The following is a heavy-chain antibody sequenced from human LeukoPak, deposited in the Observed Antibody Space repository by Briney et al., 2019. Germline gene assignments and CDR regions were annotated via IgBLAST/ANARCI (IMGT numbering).Heavy chain of an antibody. CDR2: INPNSGGT. D-gene: IGHD6-19*01. V-gene: IGHV1-2*02. CDR3: ARGSGYYYYGMDV. J-gene: IGHJ6*02. Sequence: ASVKVSCKASGYTFTGSYMHWVRQAPGQGLEWMGWINPNSGGTNYAQKFQGRVTMTRDTSISTAYMELSRLRSDDTAVYYCARGSGYYYYGMDVWGQGTTVTVSS. CDR1: GYTFTGSY.